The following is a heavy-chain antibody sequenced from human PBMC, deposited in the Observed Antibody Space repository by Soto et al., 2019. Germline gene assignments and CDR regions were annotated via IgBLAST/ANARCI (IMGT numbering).Heavy chain of an antibody. J-gene: IGHJ3*02. CDR1: GFTFSNSA. CDR2: IIVGTGQT. CDR3: AAELYSGGRCCSFDI. D-gene: IGHD2-15*01. V-gene: IGHV1-58*01. Sequence: SVKVSCKTSGFTFSNSAVQCVRQARGQRLEWIGWIIVGTGQTRSAQNLQERITITRDMSTSTAYMELSSLRSEDTAVYYCAAELYSGGRCCSFDIWGQGTTVTVSS.